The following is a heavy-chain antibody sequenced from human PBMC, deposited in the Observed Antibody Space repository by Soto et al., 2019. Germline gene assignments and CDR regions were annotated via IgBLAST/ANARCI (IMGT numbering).Heavy chain of an antibody. J-gene: IGHJ5*02. CDR3: GGGAVADYIEVGWCDP. D-gene: IGHD4-4*01. Sequence: SETLSLTCTVSGGSISSSSYYWGWIRQPPGKGLEWIGSIYYTGRSFYNPSLKSRVSLFVDTSENQLSLKMKSVTAADTAMYYCGGGAVADYIEVGWCDPWGQGTLVTVS. V-gene: IGHV4-39*01. CDR2: IYYTGRS. CDR1: GGSISSSSYY.